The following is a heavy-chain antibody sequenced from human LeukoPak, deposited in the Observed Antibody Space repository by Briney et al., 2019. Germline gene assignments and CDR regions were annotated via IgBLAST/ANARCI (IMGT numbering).Heavy chain of an antibody. J-gene: IGHJ3*02. Sequence: GGSLRLSCAASGFTFGSYSMNWVRQAAGKGLEWVSYISSSSNTIYYADSVKGRFTISRDNAKNSLYLQMNSLRAEDTAVYYCARDAFDIWGQGTMVTVSS. CDR3: ARDAFDI. V-gene: IGHV3-48*01. CDR2: ISSSSNTI. CDR1: GFTFGSYS.